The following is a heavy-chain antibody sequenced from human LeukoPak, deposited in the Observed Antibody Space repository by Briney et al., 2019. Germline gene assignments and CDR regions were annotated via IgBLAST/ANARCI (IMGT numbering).Heavy chain of an antibody. CDR2: IDPSDSYN. CDR3: ARQSSYNRNHQSAWFDP. D-gene: IGHD1-14*01. Sequence: GESPKTSCKGSGYSLTSYWTSWVRPMPGKGLGWGGRIDPSDSYNNSSPSIQGPVTLPANKSNIPAYLQWSSLTPTDTAMYECARQSSYNRNHQSAWFDPWGQGTLVTVSS. J-gene: IGHJ5*02. CDR1: GYSLTSYW. V-gene: IGHV5-10-1*01.